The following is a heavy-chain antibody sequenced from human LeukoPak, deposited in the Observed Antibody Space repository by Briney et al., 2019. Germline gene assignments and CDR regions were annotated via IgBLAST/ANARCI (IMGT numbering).Heavy chain of an antibody. D-gene: IGHD5-24*01. CDR3: ARGRGRDGDNLTR. V-gene: IGHV1-46*01. Sequence: SVKVSCKASGYSFTSYYTHWVRQAPGQGLEWMGIINPSGGGTSYAQKFQGRVTMTRDMSTSTVYMELSSLRSEDTAVYYCARGRGRDGDNLTRWGQGTLVTVSS. J-gene: IGHJ4*02. CDR1: GYSFTSYY. CDR2: INPSGGGT.